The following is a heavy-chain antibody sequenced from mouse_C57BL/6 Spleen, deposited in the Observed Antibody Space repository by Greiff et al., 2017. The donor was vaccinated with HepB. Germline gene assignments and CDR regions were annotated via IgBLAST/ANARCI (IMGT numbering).Heavy chain of an antibody. CDR3: ARRDTRGY. Sequence: QVQLQQPGAELVKPGASVKLSCKASGYTFTSYWMQWVKQRPGQGLEWIGEIDPSDSYTNYNQKFKGKATLTVDTSSSTAYMQLSSLTSEDSAVYYCARRDTRGYWGQGTTLTVSS. D-gene: IGHD5-1-1*01. CDR1: GYTFTSYW. J-gene: IGHJ2*01. CDR2: IDPSDSYT. V-gene: IGHV1-50*01.